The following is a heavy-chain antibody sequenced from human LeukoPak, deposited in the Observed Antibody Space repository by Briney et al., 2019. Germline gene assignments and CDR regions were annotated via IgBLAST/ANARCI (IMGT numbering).Heavy chain of an antibody. CDR2: ISYDGSNK. D-gene: IGHD2-2*01. CDR3: AKDLVRIVVVPAATGLFDY. Sequence: GGSLRLSCAASGFTFSSYGMHWARQAPGKGLEWVAVISYDGSNKYYADSVKGRFTISRDNSKNTLYLQMNSLRAEDTAVYYRAKDLVRIVVVPAATGLFDYWGQGTLVTVSS. CDR1: GFTFSSYG. V-gene: IGHV3-30*18. J-gene: IGHJ4*02.